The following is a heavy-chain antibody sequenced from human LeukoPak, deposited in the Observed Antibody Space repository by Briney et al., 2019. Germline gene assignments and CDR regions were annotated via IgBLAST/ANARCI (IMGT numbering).Heavy chain of an antibody. CDR3: ASDYYDSSGYYSPTDH. CDR2: INSDGSST. Sequence: PGGSLRLSCAASGFTFSSYWMHWVRQAPGKGLVWVSRINSDGSSTSYADSVKGRFTISRDNAKNTLYLQMNSLRAEDTAVYYCASDYYDSSGYYSPTDHWGQGTLVTVSS. J-gene: IGHJ4*02. V-gene: IGHV3-74*01. D-gene: IGHD3-22*01. CDR1: GFTFSSYW.